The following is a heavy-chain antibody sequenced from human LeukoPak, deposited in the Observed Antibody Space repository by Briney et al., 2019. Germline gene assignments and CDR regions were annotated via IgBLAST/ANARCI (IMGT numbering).Heavy chain of an antibody. D-gene: IGHD3-22*01. Sequence: SETLSLTCTASGGSISSSSYYWGWIRQPPGKGLEWIGSIYYSGSTYYNPSLKSRVTISVDTSKNQFSLKLSSVTAADTAVYYCASLPYYYDSSGYYDEYWGRGTLVTVSS. CDR1: GGSISSSSYY. CDR2: IYYSGST. J-gene: IGHJ4*02. V-gene: IGHV4-39*01. CDR3: ASLPYYYDSSGYYDEY.